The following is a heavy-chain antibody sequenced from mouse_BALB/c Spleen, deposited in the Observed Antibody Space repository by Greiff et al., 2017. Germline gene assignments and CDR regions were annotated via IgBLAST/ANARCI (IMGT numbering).Heavy chain of an antibody. V-gene: IGHV5-9-3*01. D-gene: IGHD3-3*01. Sequence: EVQLVESGGGLVKPGGSLKLSCAASGFTFSSYAMSWVRQTPEKRLEWVATISSGGSYTYYPDSVKGRFTISRDNAKNTLYLQMSSLRSEDTAMYYCARQEKRDAYYAMDYWGQGTSVTVSS. CDR3: ARQEKRDAYYAMDY. CDR2: ISSGGSYT. CDR1: GFTFSSYA. J-gene: IGHJ4*01.